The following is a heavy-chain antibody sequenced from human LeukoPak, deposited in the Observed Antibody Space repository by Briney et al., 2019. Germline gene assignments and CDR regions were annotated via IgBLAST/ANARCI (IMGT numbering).Heavy chain of an antibody. Sequence: SETLSLTCSVSGGAIIGHWWSWIRQPPGKGLEWIGDVFYSGSNNYNPSLKSRLTISLDTSKNQFSLNLRSVTATDTAMYYCARRNTADASIDFWGQGTLVTASS. V-gene: IGHV4-59*08. J-gene: IGHJ4*02. D-gene: IGHD4-17*01. CDR2: VFYSGSN. CDR3: ARRNTADASIDF. CDR1: GGAIIGHW.